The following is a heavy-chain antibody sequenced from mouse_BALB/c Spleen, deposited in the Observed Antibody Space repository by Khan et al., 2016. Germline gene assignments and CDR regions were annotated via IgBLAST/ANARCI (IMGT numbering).Heavy chain of an antibody. V-gene: IGHV14-3*02. D-gene: IGHD2-4*01. J-gene: IGHJ3*01. CDR1: GFNIKDTY. CDR3: ARSPYDYDVGFAY. CDR2: IDPANGNT. Sequence: VQLQQSGAELGKPGASVKLSCTASGFNIKDTYMHWVKQRPEQGLEWIGRIDPANGNTKYDPKFQGKATITADTSSKTAYLQLSSLTSEDTAVYYYARSPYDYDVGFAYWGQGALVTVSA.